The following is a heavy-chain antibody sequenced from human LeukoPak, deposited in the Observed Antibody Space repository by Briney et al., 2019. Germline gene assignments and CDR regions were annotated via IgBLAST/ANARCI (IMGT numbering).Heavy chain of an antibody. CDR1: GFSFSSCA. CDR3: AKAPVTSCRGAFCYPFDY. Sequence: QPGGSLRLSCVTSGFSFSSCAMSWVRQAPGKGLEWVSAMSSSDDGRYYAASVRGRFTISRDTSRSTLYLQMNSLRAEDAAVYYCAKAPVTSCRGAFCYPFDYWGQGTLVTVSS. V-gene: IGHV3-23*01. J-gene: IGHJ4*02. CDR2: MSSSDDGR. D-gene: IGHD2-15*01.